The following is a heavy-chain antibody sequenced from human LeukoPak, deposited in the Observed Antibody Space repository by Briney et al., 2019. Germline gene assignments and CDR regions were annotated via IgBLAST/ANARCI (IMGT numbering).Heavy chain of an antibody. J-gene: IGHJ6*02. CDR1: GFTFSSYA. CDR3: AKLGYYCSGGSCYSRALDI. Sequence: GGSLRLSRTASGFTFSSYAMNWVRQAPGKGLEWVSGINDRGGSTYYADSVKGRFTISRDNSKNTLYLQMNNLRAEDTAVYYCAKLGYYCSGGSCYSRALDIWGQGTTVTVSS. D-gene: IGHD2-15*01. CDR2: INDRGGST. V-gene: IGHV3-23*01.